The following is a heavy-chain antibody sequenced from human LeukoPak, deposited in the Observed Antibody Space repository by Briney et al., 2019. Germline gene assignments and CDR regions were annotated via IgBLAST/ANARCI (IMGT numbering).Heavy chain of an antibody. CDR1: GYTLTELS. J-gene: IGHJ6*02. D-gene: IGHD3-10*01. CDR3: VTLGWFGEAYGMDV. Sequence: APVKVSCEVSGYTLTELSIHWVRQAPGKGLEWMGGFDPEDGETIYAQKFQGRVTMTEDTSTDTAYMELSSLRSEDTAVYYCVTLGWFGEAYGMDVWGQGTTVTVSS. CDR2: FDPEDGET. V-gene: IGHV1-24*01.